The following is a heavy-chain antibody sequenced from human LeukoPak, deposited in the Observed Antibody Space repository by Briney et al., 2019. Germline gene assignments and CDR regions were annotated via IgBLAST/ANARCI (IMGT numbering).Heavy chain of an antibody. V-gene: IGHV3-48*04. CDR2: ISSSSSTI. CDR1: GFTFSSYS. Sequence: GGALRLSCAASGFTFSSYSMNWVRQAPGKGLEGGSYISSSSSTIYYADSVKGRFTISRDNAKNSLYLQMNSLRAEDTAVYYCARDRRWGQGTLVTVSS. CDR3: ARDRR. J-gene: IGHJ4*02.